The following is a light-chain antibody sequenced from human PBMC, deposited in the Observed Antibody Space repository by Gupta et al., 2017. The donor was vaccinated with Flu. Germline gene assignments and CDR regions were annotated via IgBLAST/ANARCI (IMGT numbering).Light chain of an antibody. V-gene: IGKV1-5*03. CDR2: KAS. J-gene: IGKJ2*01. Sequence: RSTLSASVGDRVTITCRASQSISSWLAWYQQKPGKAPKLLIYKASSLESGVPSRFSGSGSGTEFTLTISSLQPDDFATYYCQQYNSYSGTFGQGTKLEIK. CDR1: QSISSW. CDR3: QQYNSYSGT.